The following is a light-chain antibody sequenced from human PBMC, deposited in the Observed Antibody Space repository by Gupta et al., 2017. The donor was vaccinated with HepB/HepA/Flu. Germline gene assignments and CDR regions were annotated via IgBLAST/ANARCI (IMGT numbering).Light chain of an antibody. CDR3: TVYWRSALYA. Sequence: IVLPQFPGTLSLSPGEVATLSCKTSHRINRNYLAWYQPKPCQTPGLVIYDTSSRGTGIPGRFSRSGSGTGFYMTISRREQEDLARYYCTVYWRSALYAFGEGTKVEIK. CDR2: DTS. J-gene: IGKJ2*01. CDR1: HRINRNY. V-gene: IGKV3-20*01.